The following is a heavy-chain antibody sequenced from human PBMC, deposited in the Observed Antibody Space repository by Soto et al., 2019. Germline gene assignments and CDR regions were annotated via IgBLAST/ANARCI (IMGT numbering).Heavy chain of an antibody. CDR2: ISAGSSNI. CDR1: GFTFRTYY. J-gene: IGHJ4*02. CDR3: ARQYPFSSRNFDH. D-gene: IGHD6-6*01. V-gene: IGHV3-21*01. Sequence: EVELVESGGGLVKPGGSLTLSCAASGFTFRTYYMIWVRQAPGKGLEWVSSISAGSSNIYYSPSVKGRFTISRDNAQNSLYLQINSLSAEDTAVYYCARQYPFSSRNFDHWGQGTLVTFSS.